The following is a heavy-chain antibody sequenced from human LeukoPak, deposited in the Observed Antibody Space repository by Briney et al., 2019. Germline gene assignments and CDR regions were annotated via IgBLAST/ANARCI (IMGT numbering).Heavy chain of an antibody. CDR2: IYYSGST. V-gene: IGHV4-59*12. J-gene: IGHJ3*02. CDR3: VRGGGAFDI. Sequence: PSETLSLTCTVSGGSISSYYWSWIRQPPGKGLEWIGYIYYSGSTNYNLSLKSRVTISVDTSKNQFSLKLSSVTPEDTAVYYCVRGGGAFDIWGQGTMVTVSS. CDR1: GGSISSYY.